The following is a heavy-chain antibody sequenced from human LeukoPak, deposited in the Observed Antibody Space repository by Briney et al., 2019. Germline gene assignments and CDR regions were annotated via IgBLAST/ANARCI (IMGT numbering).Heavy chain of an antibody. J-gene: IGHJ3*02. CDR1: GGSISSYY. V-gene: IGHV4-59*01. D-gene: IGHD6-19*01. CDR2: IYYNGST. CDR3: ARELAVAVAFDI. Sequence: PSETLSLTRTVSGGSISSYYWSWIRQPPGKGLEWIGYIYYNGSTNYNPSLKSRVTISVDTSKNQFSLKLSSVTAADTAVYYCARELAVAVAFDIWGQGTMVTVSS.